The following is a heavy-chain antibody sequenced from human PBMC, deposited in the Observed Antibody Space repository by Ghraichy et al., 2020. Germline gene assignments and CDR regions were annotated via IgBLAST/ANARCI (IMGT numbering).Heavy chain of an antibody. CDR2: INHSGST. CDR1: GGSFSGYY. J-gene: IGHJ6*02. CDR3: ARGTLSKGYSYGYYYYYGIDV. D-gene: IGHD5-18*01. Sequence: SETLSLTCAVYGGSFSGYYWSWIRQPPGKGLEWIGEINHSGSTNYNPSLKSRVTISVDTYKNQFSLKLSSVTAEDTAVYYCARGTLSKGYSYGYYYYYGIDVWGQGNTVTVSS. V-gene: IGHV4-34*01.